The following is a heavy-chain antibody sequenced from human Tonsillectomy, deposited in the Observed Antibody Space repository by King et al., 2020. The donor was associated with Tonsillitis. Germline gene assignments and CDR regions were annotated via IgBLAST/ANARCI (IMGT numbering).Heavy chain of an antibody. V-gene: IGHV4-59*01. J-gene: IGHJ5*02. CDR2: IYYSGST. Sequence: QLQESGPGLVKPSETLSLTCTVSGGSISSYYWSWIRQPPGKGLEWIGYIYYSGSTNYNPSLKSRVTITVDTSKNKYSLKLSSVTAADTAVYYCARDLSHFYCSGYNWFDPWGQGTLVTVSS. D-gene: IGHD3-10*01. CDR1: GGSISSYY. CDR3: ARDLSHFYCSGYNWFDP.